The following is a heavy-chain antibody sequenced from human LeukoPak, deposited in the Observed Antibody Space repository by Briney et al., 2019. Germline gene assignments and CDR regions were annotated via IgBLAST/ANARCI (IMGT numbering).Heavy chain of an antibody. D-gene: IGHD3-3*01. CDR2: INHSGST. J-gene: IGHJ5*02. CDR1: GGSFSGYY. Sequence: SGTLSLTCAVYGGSFSGYYWSWIRQPPGKGLEWIGEINHSGSTNYNPSLKSRVTISVDTSKNQFSLKLSSVTAADTAVYYCARGGGTWSGYYYWFDPWGQGTLVTVSS. V-gene: IGHV4-34*01. CDR3: ARGGGTWSGYYYWFDP.